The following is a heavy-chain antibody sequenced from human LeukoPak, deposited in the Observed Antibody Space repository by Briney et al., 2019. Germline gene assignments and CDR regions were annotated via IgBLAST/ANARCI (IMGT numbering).Heavy chain of an antibody. CDR2: IIGNRGKT. CDR3: ARVGDWSNYFGMDA. Sequence: GGSLRLSCAASGFTFSGYSMTWVRQAPGKGLEWVSVIIGNRGKTYYADSVKGRFTISRDNSKNTLYLQMNSLRADDTAVYYCARVGDWSNYFGMDAWGQGTTVSVSS. D-gene: IGHD3-16*01. CDR1: GFTFSGYS. J-gene: IGHJ6*02. V-gene: IGHV3-23*01.